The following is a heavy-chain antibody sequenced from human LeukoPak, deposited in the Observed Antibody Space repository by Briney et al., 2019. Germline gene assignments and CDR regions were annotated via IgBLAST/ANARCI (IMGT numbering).Heavy chain of an antibody. V-gene: IGHV1-18*04. CDR1: GYTFTGYY. D-gene: IGHD6-6*01. Sequence: ASVKVSCKASGYTFTGYYMHWVRQAPGQGLEWMGWISAYNGNTNYAQKLQGRVTMTTDTFTSTAYMELRSLRSDDTAVYYCARDRSIAARPGAFDIWGQGTMVTVSS. CDR3: ARDRSIAARPGAFDI. J-gene: IGHJ3*02. CDR2: ISAYNGNT.